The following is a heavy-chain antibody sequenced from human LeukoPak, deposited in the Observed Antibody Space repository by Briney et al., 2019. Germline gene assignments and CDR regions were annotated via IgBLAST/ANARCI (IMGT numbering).Heavy chain of an antibody. J-gene: IGHJ4*02. CDR3: ANLSPSYYYDSSGYIDY. V-gene: IGHV3-30*18. CDR2: ISYDGSNK. CDR1: GFTFSSYG. D-gene: IGHD3-22*01. Sequence: GGSLRLSCAASGFTFSSYGMHWVRQAPGKGLEWVAVISYDGSNKYYADSVKGRFTISRDNSKNTLYLQMNSLRAEDTAVYYCANLSPSYYYDSSGYIDYWGQGTLVTVSS.